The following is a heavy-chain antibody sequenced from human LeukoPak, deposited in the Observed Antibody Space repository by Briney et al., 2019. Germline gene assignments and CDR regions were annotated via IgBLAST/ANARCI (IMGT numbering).Heavy chain of an antibody. CDR2: LYYSGDT. D-gene: IGHD2-15*01. CDR1: GDSVSCVY. CDR3: ARHPFATPFDY. Sequence: PSETLSLTCTVSGDSVSCVYWIWIRQPPGKGLEGIGYLYYSGDTNYNPSLKRRVTMSLDTSKNQVSLKLSSVTAAATAVYYCARHPFATPFDYWGRGTLLTVSS. V-gene: IGHV4-59*08. J-gene: IGHJ4*02.